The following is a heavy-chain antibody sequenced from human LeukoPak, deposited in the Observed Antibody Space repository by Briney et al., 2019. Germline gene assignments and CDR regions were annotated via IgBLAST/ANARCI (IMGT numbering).Heavy chain of an antibody. CDR1: GFTFSSYW. CDR2: INSDGSST. CDR3: ARVLRDGYNDLFDY. D-gene: IGHD5-12*01. J-gene: IGHJ4*02. Sequence: PGGSLRLSCAASGFTFSSYWMPWVRHAPGKGLVWVSRINSDGSSTSYADSVKGRFTTSRDNAKNALYLQMNSLRAEDTAVYYCARVLRDGYNDLFDYWGQGTLVTVSS. V-gene: IGHV3-74*01.